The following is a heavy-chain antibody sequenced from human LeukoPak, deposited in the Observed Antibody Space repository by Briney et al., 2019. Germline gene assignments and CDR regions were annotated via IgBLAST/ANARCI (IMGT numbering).Heavy chain of an antibody. CDR3: ARPRAAGYPNDAFDI. J-gene: IGHJ3*02. CDR2: ISTYNGNP. Sequence: ASVKVSCKASGYTFTNYGVSWVRQAPGQGLEWMGWISTYNGNPNYAQNLQARVTMTTDKSTSTAYMELRSLRSGDTAVYYCARPRAAGYPNDAFDIWGQGTMVTVFS. D-gene: IGHD6-13*01. CDR1: GYTFTNYG. V-gene: IGHV1-18*01.